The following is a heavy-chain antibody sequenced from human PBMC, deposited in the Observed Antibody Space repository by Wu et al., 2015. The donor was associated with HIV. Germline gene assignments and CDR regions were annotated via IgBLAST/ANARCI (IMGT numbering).Heavy chain of an antibody. Sequence: QVHLVQFGGEVKKPGSSVKVTCKASGDGFTSYAVSWVRQAPGQGLEWMGVINPGGVRVSYAQKFQGRVTMTSDTSTSTVHMDLSSLRSEDTAMYFCAARIGNMEAFNMWGQGDNGHRLF. CDR2: INPGGVRV. CDR3: AARIGNMEAFNM. V-gene: IGHV1-46*03. J-gene: IGHJ3*02. CDR1: GDGFTSYA. D-gene: IGHD1/OR15-1a*01.